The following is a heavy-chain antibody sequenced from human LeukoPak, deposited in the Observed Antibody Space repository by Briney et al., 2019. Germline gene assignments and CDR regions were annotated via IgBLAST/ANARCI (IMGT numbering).Heavy chain of an antibody. CDR3: ARDRSSGWYDY. CDR2: ITGSSRFI. J-gene: IGHJ4*02. Sequence: GGSLRRSCAASGFTFSTYSMNWVRQAPGKGLEWVSSITGSSRFIYYADSMKGRFTIPRDNAKNSMYLQMSRLRAEETAVYYCARDRSSGWYDYWGQGILVTVSS. D-gene: IGHD6-19*01. CDR1: GFTFSTYS. V-gene: IGHV3-21*01.